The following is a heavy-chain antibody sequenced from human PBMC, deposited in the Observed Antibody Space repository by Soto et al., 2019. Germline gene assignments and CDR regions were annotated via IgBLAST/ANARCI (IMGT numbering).Heavy chain of an antibody. J-gene: IGHJ4*02. CDR1: GFTFSSYA. D-gene: IGHD2-15*01. Sequence: EVQLLESGGGLVQPGGSLRLSCAASGFTFSSYAMSWVRQAPGKGLEWVSAISGSGGSTYYADSVKGRFTISRDNSKNTLYLQMNSLRAEDTAVYYCAKTSSLPIVVVVAATGYFDYWGQGTLVTVSS. CDR2: ISGSGGST. CDR3: AKTSSLPIVVVVAATGYFDY. V-gene: IGHV3-23*01.